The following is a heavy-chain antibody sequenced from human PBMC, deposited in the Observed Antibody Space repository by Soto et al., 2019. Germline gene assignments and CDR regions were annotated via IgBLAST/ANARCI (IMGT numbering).Heavy chain of an antibody. D-gene: IGHD4-4*01. Sequence: SETLSLTCTVSGGPISSSSYYWGWIRQPPGKGLEWIGSIYYSGSTYYNPSLKSRVTISVDTSKNQFSLKLSSVTAADTAVYYCATNYAYYYYYGMDVWGQGTTVTVSS. V-gene: IGHV4-39*01. J-gene: IGHJ6*02. CDR2: IYYSGST. CDR1: GGPISSSSYY. CDR3: ATNYAYYYYYGMDV.